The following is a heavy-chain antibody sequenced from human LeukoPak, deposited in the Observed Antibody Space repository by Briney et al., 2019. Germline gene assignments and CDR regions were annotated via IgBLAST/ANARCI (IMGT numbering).Heavy chain of an antibody. Sequence: ASVKVSCKASGGTFSSYAISWVRQAPGQGLEWMGRIIPILGIANYAQKFQGRVTITADKSTSTAYMELSSLRSEDTAVYYCARDTRFQSFDYWGQGTLVTVPS. D-gene: IGHD4-17*01. CDR2: IIPILGIA. J-gene: IGHJ4*02. CDR3: ARDTRFQSFDY. V-gene: IGHV1-69*04. CDR1: GGTFSSYA.